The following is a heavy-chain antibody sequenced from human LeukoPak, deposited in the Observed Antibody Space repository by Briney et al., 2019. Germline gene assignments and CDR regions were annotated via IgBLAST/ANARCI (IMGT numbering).Heavy chain of an antibody. V-gene: IGHV4-34*01. CDR2: INHSGST. J-gene: IGHJ3*02. D-gene: IGHD4-23*01. CDR3: ASGFVPYGGNSGSDAFDI. Sequence: SETLSLTCAVYGGSFSGYYWSWIRQPPGKGLEWIGEINHSGSTNYNPSLKSRVTISVDTSKNQFSLKLSSVTAADTAVYYCASGFVPYGGNSGSDAFDIWGQGTMVTVSS. CDR1: GGSFSGYY.